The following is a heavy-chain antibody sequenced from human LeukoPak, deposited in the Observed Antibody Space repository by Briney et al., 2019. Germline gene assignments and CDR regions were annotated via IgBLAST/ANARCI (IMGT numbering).Heavy chain of an antibody. CDR2: ISSNGGST. CDR1: GFTFSSYA. D-gene: IGHD2-15*01. V-gene: IGHV3-64D*06. CDR3: VKGQWGYCSGGSCYWFDP. Sequence: GGSLRLSCSASGFTFSSYAMHWDRQAPGKGLEYVSAISSNGGSTYYADSVKGRFTISRDNSKNTLYLQMSSLRAEDTAVYYCVKGQWGYCSGGSCYWFDPWGQGTLVTVSS. J-gene: IGHJ5*02.